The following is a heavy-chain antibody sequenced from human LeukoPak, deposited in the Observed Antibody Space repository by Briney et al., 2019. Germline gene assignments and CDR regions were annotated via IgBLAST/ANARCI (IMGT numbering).Heavy chain of an antibody. Sequence: ASVKVSCKASGYTFTGYYMHWVRQAPGQGLEWMGWINPNSGGTNYAQKFQGRVTMTRDTSISTAYMELSRLRSDDTAVYYCARDIQQLVPYWYFDLWGRGTLVTASS. CDR2: INPNSGGT. V-gene: IGHV1-2*02. CDR3: ARDIQQLVPYWYFDL. CDR1: GYTFTGYY. D-gene: IGHD6-13*01. J-gene: IGHJ2*01.